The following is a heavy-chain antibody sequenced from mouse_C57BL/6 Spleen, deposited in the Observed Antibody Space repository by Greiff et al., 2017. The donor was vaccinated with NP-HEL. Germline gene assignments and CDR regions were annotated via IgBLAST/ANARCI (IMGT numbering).Heavy chain of an antibody. D-gene: IGHD1-1*01. V-gene: IGHV1-82*01. J-gene: IGHJ1*03. CDR2: ISPGDGDT. Sequence: QVQLQQSGPELVKPGASVKISCKASGYAFSSSWMNWVKQRPGKSLEWIGRISPGDGDTNSNGKFKGKATLTADKSSSTAYMQLSSLTSEDSAVYFCARGRYGSSQWYFDVWGTGTTVTVSS. CDR1: GYAFSSSW. CDR3: ARGRYGSSQWYFDV.